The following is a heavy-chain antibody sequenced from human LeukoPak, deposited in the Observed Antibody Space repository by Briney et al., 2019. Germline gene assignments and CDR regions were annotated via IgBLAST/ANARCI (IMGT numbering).Heavy chain of an antibody. V-gene: IGHV3-30*18. Sequence: GGSLRLSCAASGFTFSSYGMHWVRQAPGKGLEWVAVISYDGSNKYYADSVKGRFTISRDNSKNTLYLQMNSLRAEDTAVYYCAKDGPPLGLLPAATNYYYYYMDVWGKGTTVTVSS. D-gene: IGHD2-2*01. J-gene: IGHJ6*03. CDR2: ISYDGSNK. CDR1: GFTFSSYG. CDR3: AKDGPPLGLLPAATNYYYYYMDV.